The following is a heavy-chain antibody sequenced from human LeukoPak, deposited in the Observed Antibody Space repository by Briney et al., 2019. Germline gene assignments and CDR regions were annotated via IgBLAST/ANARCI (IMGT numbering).Heavy chain of an antibody. V-gene: IGHV3-23*01. CDR3: AKSGGYSYVENFDY. CDR1: GFTFRSYA. D-gene: IGHD5-18*01. J-gene: IGHJ4*02. CDR2: TSGSGGST. Sequence: GGSLRLSCAASGFTFRSYAMNWVRQAPGKGLEWVSGTSGSGGSTFYADSVKGRFTMSRDNSKDTLYLQMNSLRAEDTAVYYCAKSGGYSYVENFDYWGQGTLVTVSS.